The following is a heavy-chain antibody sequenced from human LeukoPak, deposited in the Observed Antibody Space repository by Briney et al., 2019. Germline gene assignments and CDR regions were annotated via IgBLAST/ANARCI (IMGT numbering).Heavy chain of an antibody. CDR3: ARPFSGSGWYYFDY. J-gene: IGHJ4*02. Sequence: PSETLSLTCTVSGGSISSYYWGWIRQPPGKGLEWIGSIYYSGSTYYNPSLKSRVTISVDTSKNQFSLKLSSVTAADTAVYYCARPFSGSGWYYFDYWGQGTLVTVPS. V-gene: IGHV4-39*01. CDR2: IYYSGST. D-gene: IGHD6-19*01. CDR1: GGSISSYY.